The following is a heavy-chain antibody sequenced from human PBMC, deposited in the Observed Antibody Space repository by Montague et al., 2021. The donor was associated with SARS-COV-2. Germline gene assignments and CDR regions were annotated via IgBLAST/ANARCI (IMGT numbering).Heavy chain of an antibody. CDR2: IFHSENT. J-gene: IGHJ6*02. D-gene: IGHD3-9*01. V-gene: IGHV4-4*02. CDR3: ARDRGAKTYDLLTGYYINYYYGVDV. CDR1: GGSISSSHW. Sequence: SETLSLTCAVSGGSISSSHWWTWVRQSPGKGLEWIGEIFHSENTNYNPSLKSRVIISLDMSKNQFSLTLTSVTAADTAVYYCARDRGAKTYDLLTGYYINYYYGVDVWGPGTPVTVSS.